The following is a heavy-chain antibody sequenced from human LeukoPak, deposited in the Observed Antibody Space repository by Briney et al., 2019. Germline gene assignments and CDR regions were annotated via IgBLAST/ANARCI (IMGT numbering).Heavy chain of an antibody. CDR2: IYYSGNT. CDR3: ARRRSYYDFWSGYWAPTTYGMDV. Sequence: PPETLSLTCIVSGGSISSTTYYWGWIRQPPGKRLEWIGSIYYSGNTYYNPSLKSRVTISIDTSKNQFSLNLNSVTAADTAVYYCARRRSYYDFWSGYWAPTTYGMDVWGQGTTVTVSS. V-gene: IGHV4-39*01. J-gene: IGHJ6*02. CDR1: GGSISSTTYY. D-gene: IGHD3-3*01.